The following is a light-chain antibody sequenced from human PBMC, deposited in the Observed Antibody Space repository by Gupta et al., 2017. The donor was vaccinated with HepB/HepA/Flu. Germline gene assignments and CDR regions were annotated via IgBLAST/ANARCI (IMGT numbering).Light chain of an antibody. J-gene: IGKJ1*01. CDR2: WAS. CDR1: QSVLYSSKNKNF. V-gene: IGKV4-1*01. CDR3: QQYYSNPRT. Sequence: DIAMTQSPESLAVSLGERATINCKSSQSVLYSSKNKNFLTWYQQKPGQSPRVLIYWASTRESGVPDRFSGSGSGTDFTLTISNLQAEDVAVYYCQQYYSNPRTFGQGTKLEI.